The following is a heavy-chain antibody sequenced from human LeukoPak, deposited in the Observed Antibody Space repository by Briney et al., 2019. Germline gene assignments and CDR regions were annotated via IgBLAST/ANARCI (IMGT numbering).Heavy chain of an antibody. D-gene: IGHD3-22*01. CDR3: ARRLSGYYGDY. Sequence: GESLKISCKGSGYSFTSYWIGWVRQMPGKGLEWMGTIYPGDSDIRYSLSFQGQVTISADKSISTAYLQWSSLKASDAAMYYCARRLSGYYGDYWGQGTLVTVSS. CDR2: IYPGDSDI. J-gene: IGHJ4*02. CDR1: GYSFTSYW. V-gene: IGHV5-51*01.